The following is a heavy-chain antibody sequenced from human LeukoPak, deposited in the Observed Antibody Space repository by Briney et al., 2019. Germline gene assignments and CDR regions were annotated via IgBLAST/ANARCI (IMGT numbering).Heavy chain of an antibody. V-gene: IGHV1-18*01. CDR2: IGGDNGKT. CDR1: GYTFSNYG. J-gene: IGHJ3*02. D-gene: IGHD2/OR15-2a*01. CDR3: ARLEYCYNSTGYIGDAFDI. Sequence: ASVKVSCKASGYTFSNYGINWVRQAPGQGLEWMGGIGGDNGKTNYAQKFQGRVTMTTDTSTSTAYLDLRSLRFDDTAVYYCARLEYCYNSTGYIGDAFDIWGQGTLVTVSS.